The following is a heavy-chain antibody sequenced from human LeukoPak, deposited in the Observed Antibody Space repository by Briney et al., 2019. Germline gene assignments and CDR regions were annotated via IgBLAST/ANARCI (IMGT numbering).Heavy chain of an antibody. CDR2: IYYSGST. V-gene: IGHV4-30-4*01. CDR1: GGSISSGDYY. J-gene: IGHJ6*02. CDR3: ARLKYYYGMDV. Sequence: PSETLSLTCTVSGGSISSGDYYWSWIRQPPGKGLEWIGYIYYSGSTYSNPSLRSRLTISVDTSKNQFSLKMSSVTAADTAVYYCARLKYYYGMDVWGQGTTVTVS.